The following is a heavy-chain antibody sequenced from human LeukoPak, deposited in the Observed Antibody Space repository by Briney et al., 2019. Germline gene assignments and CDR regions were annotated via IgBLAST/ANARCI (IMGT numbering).Heavy chain of an antibody. CDR1: GGTFSSYA. CDR2: IIPIFGTA. Sequence: SVKVSCKASGGTFSSYAISWVRQAPGQGLEWMGGIIPIFGTANYAQKLQGRVTMTTDTSTSTAYMELRSLRSDDTAVYYCAREGDSGFWSGYRFNWFDPWGQGTLVTVSS. CDR3: AREGDSGFWSGYRFNWFDP. D-gene: IGHD3-3*01. J-gene: IGHJ5*02. V-gene: IGHV1-69*05.